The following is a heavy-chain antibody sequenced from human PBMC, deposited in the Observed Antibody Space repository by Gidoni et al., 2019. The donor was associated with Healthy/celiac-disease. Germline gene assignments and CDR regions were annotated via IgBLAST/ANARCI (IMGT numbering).Heavy chain of an antibody. Sequence: QVQLVESGGGVVQPGRSLRLSCAASGFTFSSYGMHWVRQAPGKGLEWVAVISYDGSNKYYADSVKGRFTISRDNSKNTLYLQMNSLRAEDTAVYYCAKGGLAARPRYYYGMDVWGQGTTVTVSS. D-gene: IGHD6-6*01. CDR2: ISYDGSNK. J-gene: IGHJ6*02. V-gene: IGHV3-30*18. CDR1: GFTFSSYG. CDR3: AKGGLAARPRYYYGMDV.